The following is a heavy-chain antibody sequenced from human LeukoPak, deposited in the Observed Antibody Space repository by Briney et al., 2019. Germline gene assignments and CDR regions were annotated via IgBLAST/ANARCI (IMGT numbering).Heavy chain of an antibody. V-gene: IGHV4-4*02. CDR3: ARDPDYGDYVAFDI. D-gene: IGHD4-17*01. CDR1: GGSISISNSNW. J-gene: IGHJ3*02. CDR2: IYHSGST. Sequence: PSETLSLTCAVSGGSISISNSNWWSWVRQPPGKGLEWIGEIYHSGSTNYNPSLKSRVTISVDKSKNQFSLKLSSVTAADTAVYYCARDPDYGDYVAFDIWGQGTMVTVSS.